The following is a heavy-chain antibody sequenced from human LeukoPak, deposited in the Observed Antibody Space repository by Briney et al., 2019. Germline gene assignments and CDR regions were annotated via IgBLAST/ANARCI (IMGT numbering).Heavy chain of an antibody. D-gene: IGHD3-22*01. CDR1: GFIFSTFE. CDR3: ARDPYDSSWGLCYFDY. V-gene: IGHV3-48*03. Sequence: GGSLRLSCVASGFIFSTFEFNWVRQAPGKGLEWVSYISRSGSTIYFADSVKGRFTVSRDNAKNSLYLQMNSLRAEDTAVYYCARDPYDSSWGLCYFDYWGQGNLVTVSS. CDR2: ISRSGSTI. J-gene: IGHJ4*02.